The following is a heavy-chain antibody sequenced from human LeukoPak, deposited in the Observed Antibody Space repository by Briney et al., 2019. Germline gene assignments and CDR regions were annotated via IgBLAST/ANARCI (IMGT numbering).Heavy chain of an antibody. CDR2: IYYSGST. CDR3: ARHGPLKYDFWSGYFDY. Sequence: SETLSLTCTVSGGSISSGGYYWSWIRQHPGKGLEWIGYIYYSGSTNYNPSLKSRVTISVDTSKNQFSLKLSSVTAADTAVYYCARHGPLKYDFWSGYFDYWGQGTLVTVSS. D-gene: IGHD3-3*01. J-gene: IGHJ4*02. V-gene: IGHV4-61*08. CDR1: GGSISSGGYY.